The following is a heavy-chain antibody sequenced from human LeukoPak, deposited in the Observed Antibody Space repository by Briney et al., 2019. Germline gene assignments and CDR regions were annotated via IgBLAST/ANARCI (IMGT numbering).Heavy chain of an antibody. V-gene: IGHV3-23*01. Sequence: GGSLRLSCAASGFTFSAYAMAWVRQAPGKGLEWVSTIYDDNTYYADSVKGRFAISTDNSKNTLYLQMNSLRVEDTAVYFCAARKVRGVWFYLDYWGQGTLVTVSS. D-gene: IGHD3-10*01. CDR1: GFTFSAYA. CDR3: AARKVRGVWFYLDY. J-gene: IGHJ4*02. CDR2: IYDDNT.